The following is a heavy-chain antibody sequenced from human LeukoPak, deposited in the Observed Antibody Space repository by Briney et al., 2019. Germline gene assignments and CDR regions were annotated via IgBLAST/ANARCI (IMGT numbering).Heavy chain of an antibody. D-gene: IGHD1-14*01. CDR2: IKEDGSEK. CDR1: GFTFSRSW. J-gene: IGHJ5*02. Sequence: HTGGSLRLSCAASGFTFSRSWMTWVRQAPGKGLEWVANIKEDGSEKHYVDSVKGRFTISRDNAKNSLYLQMNSLRVEDTAVYYCARDRFGTYAWGQGILVTVSS. V-gene: IGHV3-7*01. CDR3: ARDRFGTYA.